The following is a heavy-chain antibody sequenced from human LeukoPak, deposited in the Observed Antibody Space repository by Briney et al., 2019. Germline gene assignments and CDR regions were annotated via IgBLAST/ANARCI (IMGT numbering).Heavy chain of an antibody. V-gene: IGHV3-30*18. CDR2: ISYDGSNK. D-gene: IGHD1-1*01. J-gene: IGHJ5*01. Sequence: QPGGSLSLSCAASGFTFSSYGMHWVRQAPGKGLERVAVISYDGSNKYYADSVKGRFTISRDNSKNTLYLQMNSLRAEDTAVYYCAKGRIIWNAGYYWFDSWGQGTLVTVSS. CDR1: GFTFSSYG. CDR3: AKGRIIWNAGYYWFDS.